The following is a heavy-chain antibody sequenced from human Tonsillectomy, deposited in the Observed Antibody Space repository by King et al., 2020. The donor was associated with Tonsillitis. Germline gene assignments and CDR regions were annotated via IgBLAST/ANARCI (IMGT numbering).Heavy chain of an antibody. D-gene: IGHD3-22*01. V-gene: IGHV3-23*04. CDR1: GLTFNNYA. J-gene: IGHJ3*02. CDR2: IGGSGTNT. Sequence: VQLVESGGGLVQPGGSLRLSCAASGLTFNNYAMNWVRQAPGKGLEWVSSIGGSGTNTYYAASVKGRFTISRDNSKNTMSLQMNSLRAEDTAVYYCAKDRGPNYYESGGYYPDAFAIWGQGTMVTVSS. CDR3: AKDRGPNYYESGGYYPDAFAI.